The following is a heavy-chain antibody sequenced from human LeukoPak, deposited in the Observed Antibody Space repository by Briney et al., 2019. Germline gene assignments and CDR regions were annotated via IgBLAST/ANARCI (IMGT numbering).Heavy chain of an antibody. Sequence: SETLSLTCTVSGGSIYSRSYYWGWVRQPPGRGPEWIGSMYYKGDTYFNPSLKSRVTISQDTSKNQFSLKLSSVTAADTAVYYCARGDYYGSGSYDYWGQGTLVTVSS. CDR3: ARGDYYGSGSYDY. CDR2: MYYKGDT. CDR1: GGSIYSRSYY. J-gene: IGHJ4*02. V-gene: IGHV4-39*07. D-gene: IGHD3-10*01.